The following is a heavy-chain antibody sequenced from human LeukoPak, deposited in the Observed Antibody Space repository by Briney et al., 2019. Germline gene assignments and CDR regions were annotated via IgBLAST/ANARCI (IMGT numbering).Heavy chain of an antibody. CDR2: INHSGST. V-gene: IGHV4-34*01. Sequence: PSETLSLTCAVYGGSFSGYYWSWIRQPPGKGLEWIGEINHSGSTNYNPSLKSRVTISVDTSKNQFSLKLSSVTAADTAVYYCAREIGYCSSTSCFNWFDPWGRGTLVTVSS. CDR3: AREIGYCSSTSCFNWFDP. CDR1: GGSFSGYY. D-gene: IGHD2-2*01. J-gene: IGHJ5*02.